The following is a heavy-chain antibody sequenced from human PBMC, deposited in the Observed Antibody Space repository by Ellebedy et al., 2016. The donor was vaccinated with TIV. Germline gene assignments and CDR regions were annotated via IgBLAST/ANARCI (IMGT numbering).Heavy chain of an antibody. Sequence: SETLSLXXTVSGGSISSSSYYWGWIRQPPGKGLEWIGSIYYSGSTYYNPSLKSRVTISVDTSKNQFSLKLSSVTAADTAVYYCARHPETGRTVTTQYYFDYWGQGTLVTVSS. J-gene: IGHJ4*02. CDR3: ARHPETGRTVTTQYYFDY. CDR1: GGSISSSSYY. D-gene: IGHD4-11*01. V-gene: IGHV4-39*01. CDR2: IYYSGST.